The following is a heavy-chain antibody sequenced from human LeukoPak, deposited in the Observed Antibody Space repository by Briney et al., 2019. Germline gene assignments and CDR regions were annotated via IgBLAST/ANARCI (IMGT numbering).Heavy chain of an antibody. D-gene: IGHD3-3*01. V-gene: IGHV3-66*02. Sequence: GGSLRLSCAASGFTVSSNYMSWVRQAPGKGLEWVSVIYSGGSTYYADSVKGRFTISRDNSKNTLYLQMNSLRAEDTAVYYRASANDFWTVGGYFQHWGQGTLVTVSS. CDR2: IYSGGST. CDR1: GFTVSSNY. CDR3: ASANDFWTVGGYFQH. J-gene: IGHJ1*01.